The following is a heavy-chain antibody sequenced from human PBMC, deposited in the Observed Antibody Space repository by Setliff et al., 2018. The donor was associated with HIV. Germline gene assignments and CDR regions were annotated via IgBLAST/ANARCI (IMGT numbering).Heavy chain of an antibody. CDR1: GGSIRSRSYY. D-gene: IGHD3-3*01. V-gene: IGHV4-39*01. CDR3: ARNTSHYDFWSGYPEGYAFDI. CDR2: IDYSGST. J-gene: IGHJ3*02. Sequence: PSETLSLTCTVSGGSIRSRSYYWGWIRQPPGKGLEWIGSIDYSGSTYYNPSLKSRVTISVDTSKNQFSLKLSSVTAADTAVYYCARNTSHYDFWSGYPEGYAFDIWGQGTMVTVSS.